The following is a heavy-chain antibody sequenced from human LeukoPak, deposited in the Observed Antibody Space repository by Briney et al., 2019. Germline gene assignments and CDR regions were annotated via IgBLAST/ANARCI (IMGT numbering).Heavy chain of an antibody. V-gene: IGHV4-4*07. CDR3: ARDRYFVKRYYGMDV. CDR2: IYTSGST. Sequence: SETLSLTCTVSGGSISSYYWSWNRQPAGKGLEWIGRIYTSGSTNYNPSLKSRVTMSVDTSKNQFSLKLSSVTAADTAVYYCARDRYFVKRYYGMDVWGQGTTVTVSS. CDR1: GGSISSYY. D-gene: IGHD3-9*01. J-gene: IGHJ6*02.